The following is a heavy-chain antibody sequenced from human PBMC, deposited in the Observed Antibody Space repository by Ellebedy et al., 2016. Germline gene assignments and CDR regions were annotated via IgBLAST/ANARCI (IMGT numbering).Heavy chain of an antibody. J-gene: IGHJ4*02. D-gene: IGHD3-3*01. CDR1: GGSINSGDYY. CDR2: IYYSGTT. CDR3: ARETDFWSDSSYFDY. Sequence: SETLSLXXSVSGGSINSGDYYWSWIRQPPGQGLEWLGYIYYSGTTYYNTSLKSRITISVDTSKNQFSLRLSSVTAADTAVYFCARETDFWSDSSYFDYWGQGILVTIPS. V-gene: IGHV4-30-4*01.